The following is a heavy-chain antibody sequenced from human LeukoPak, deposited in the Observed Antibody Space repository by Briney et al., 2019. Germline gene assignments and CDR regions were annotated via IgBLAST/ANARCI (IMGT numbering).Heavy chain of an antibody. V-gene: IGHV5-51*01. CDR3: ARHQSTHSSSSNFDY. CDR2: INPVDSDS. Sequence: GESLKISCKGSGYSFTSYWIGWVRQMPGKGLEWMGIINPVDSDSRYSPSFQGQVTISADRSISTAYLQWSSLKASDTAMYYCARHQSTHSSSSNFDYWGQGTLVTVSS. J-gene: IGHJ4*02. D-gene: IGHD6-13*01. CDR1: GYSFTSYW.